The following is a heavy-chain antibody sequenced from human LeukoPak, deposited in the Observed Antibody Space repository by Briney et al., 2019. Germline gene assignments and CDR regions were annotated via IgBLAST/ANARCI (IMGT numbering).Heavy chain of an antibody. CDR3: AREAPRYCSGGSCYSGPYGY. CDR1: GGSISSGGYY. Sequence: SETLSLTCTVSGGSISSGGYYWSWIRQHPGKGLEWIGYIYYSGSTYYNPSLKSRVTISVDTSKNQFSLKLSSVTAADTAVYYCAREAPRYCSGGSCYSGPYGYWGQGTLVTVSS. J-gene: IGHJ4*02. CDR2: IYYSGST. V-gene: IGHV4-31*03. D-gene: IGHD2-15*01.